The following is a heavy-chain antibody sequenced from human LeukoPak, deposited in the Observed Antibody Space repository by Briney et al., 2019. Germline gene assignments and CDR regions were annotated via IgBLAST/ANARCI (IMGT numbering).Heavy chain of an antibody. J-gene: IGHJ3*02. D-gene: IGHD2-8*01. CDR3: ARRLIRDAFHI. CDR2: IHPGDSET. CDR1: GYTFTTYW. Sequence: GESLKISCKASGYTFTTYWIAWVRQMPGKVLEWMGIIHPGDSETRYSPSFQGQVTISADKSISTAYLQWSSLKASDTAMYYRARRLIRDAFHIWGPGTMVTVSS. V-gene: IGHV5-51*01.